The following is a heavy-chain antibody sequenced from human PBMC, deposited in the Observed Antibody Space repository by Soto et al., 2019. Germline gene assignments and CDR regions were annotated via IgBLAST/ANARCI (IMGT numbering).Heavy chain of an antibody. CDR1: GFIFTNYA. V-gene: IGHV3-23*01. J-gene: IGHJ3*01. Sequence: EVQLLESGGGLVQPGGSLRLSCVGSGFIFTNYAMSWVRQAPGKGLEWVSSISGSAFSTYYADSLKGRLTISRDNSRVSLYLQINSLRVDDTAVYYCAKGDTSMVEGEECFDVWGQGTMVTVSS. CDR3: AKGDTSMVEGEECFDV. CDR2: ISGSAFST. D-gene: IGHD5-18*01.